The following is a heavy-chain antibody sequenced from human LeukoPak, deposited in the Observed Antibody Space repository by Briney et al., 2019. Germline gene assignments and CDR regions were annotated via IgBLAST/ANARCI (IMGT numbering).Heavy chain of an antibody. CDR3: ARVGPSGSYFDY. J-gene: IGHJ4*02. Sequence: PGGSLRLSCAVSGFNFNTYSMNWVRQAPGKGLEWVSSISSSSSYIYYADSVKGRFTISRDNAKNSLYLQMNSLRAEDTAVYYCARVGPSGSYFDYWGQGTLVTVSS. D-gene: IGHD1-26*01. CDR1: GFNFNTYS. V-gene: IGHV3-21*01. CDR2: ISSSSSYI.